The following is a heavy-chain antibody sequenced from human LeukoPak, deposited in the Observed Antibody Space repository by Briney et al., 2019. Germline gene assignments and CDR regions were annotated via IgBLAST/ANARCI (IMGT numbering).Heavy chain of an antibody. J-gene: IGHJ4*02. V-gene: IGHV1-18*01. CDR1: GYTFTSYG. CDR2: TSAYNGNT. D-gene: IGHD2-2*01. CDR3: ARDQPGCSSTSCYHNFDY. Sequence: ASVKVSCKASGYTFTSYGISWVRQAPGQGLEWMGWTSAYNGNTNYAQKLQGRVTMTTDTSTSTAYMELRSLRSDDTAVYYCARDQPGCSSTSCYHNFDYWGQGTLVTVSS.